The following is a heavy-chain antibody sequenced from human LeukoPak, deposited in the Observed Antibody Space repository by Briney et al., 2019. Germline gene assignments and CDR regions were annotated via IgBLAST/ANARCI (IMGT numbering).Heavy chain of an antibody. CDR1: GGAISSYY. J-gene: IGHJ4*02. D-gene: IGHD6-13*01. CDR2: ISYSGGT. V-gene: IGHV4-59*01. CDR3: ASGYSSSWLLDY. Sequence: PSETLSLTCTVSGGAISSYYWSWIRQPPGKGLEWIGYISYSGGTNYKPSLKSRVTISLDTSRNHFSLKLSSVTAADTAVYYCASGYSSSWLLDYWGQGTLVTVSS.